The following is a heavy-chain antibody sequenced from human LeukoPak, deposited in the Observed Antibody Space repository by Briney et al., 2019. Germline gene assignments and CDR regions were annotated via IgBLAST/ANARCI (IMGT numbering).Heavy chain of an antibody. J-gene: IGHJ4*02. CDR1: GFTFSSYS. D-gene: IGHD3-22*01. Sequence: GGSLRLSCAASGFTFSSYSMNWVRQAPGKGLEWVSSISRSSSYIYYADSVKGRFTISRDNAKNSLYLQMNSLRAEDTAVYYCARGRYDSSGYYGALYYFDYWGQGTLVTVSS. CDR2: ISRSSSYI. V-gene: IGHV3-21*01. CDR3: ARGRYDSSGYYGALYYFDY.